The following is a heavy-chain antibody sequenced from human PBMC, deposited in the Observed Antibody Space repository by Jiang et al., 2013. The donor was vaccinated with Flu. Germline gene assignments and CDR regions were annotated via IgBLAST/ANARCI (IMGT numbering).Heavy chain of an antibody. Sequence: LLKPSEALSLTCAVDGGSFSGYGWSWIRQSPGKGLEWIGEISLDGGTKYNPSLKSLESRVTMSVDTSKNQFSLKVTSVTAADTGVYYCARDGRYFGLAWWGQGTLVTVSS. CDR3: ARDGRYFGLAW. D-gene: IGHD3-9*01. CDR2: ISLDGGT. CDR1: GGSFSGYG. J-gene: IGHJ4*02. V-gene: IGHV4-34*01.